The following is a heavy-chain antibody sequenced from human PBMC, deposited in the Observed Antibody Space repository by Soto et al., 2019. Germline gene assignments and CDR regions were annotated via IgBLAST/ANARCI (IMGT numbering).Heavy chain of an antibody. CDR3: ARDGYSYGYYYYYGMDV. J-gene: IGHJ6*02. CDR1: GGTFSSYA. D-gene: IGHD5-18*01. Sequence: SVKVSCKASGGTFSSYAISWVRQAPGQGLEWMGGIIPIFGTANYAQKFQGRVTITADESTSTAYMELSSLRSEDTAVYYCARDGYSYGYYYYYGMDVWGQGTTVTVSS. V-gene: IGHV1-69*13. CDR2: IIPIFGTA.